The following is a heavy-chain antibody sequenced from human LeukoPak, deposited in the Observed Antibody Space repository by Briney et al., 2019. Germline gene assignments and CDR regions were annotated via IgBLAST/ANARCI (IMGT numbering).Heavy chain of an antibody. Sequence: GESLKISCKGSGYNFNTYWVAWVRPLPGKGLEWMGIIRPMNSDVRYSPSFQGQVTISADRSINAAYLQWSSLTASDTAMYYCASRPFETTVVPWDFYWGQGTQVTVSS. J-gene: IGHJ4*02. V-gene: IGHV5-51*01. CDR1: GYNFNTYW. CDR2: IRPMNSDV. CDR3: ASRPFETTVVPWDFY. D-gene: IGHD4-23*01.